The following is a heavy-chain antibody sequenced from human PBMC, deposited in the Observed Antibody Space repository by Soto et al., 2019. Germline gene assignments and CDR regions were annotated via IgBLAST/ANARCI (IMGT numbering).Heavy chain of an antibody. CDR2: IIPIFGTA. J-gene: IGHJ6*02. CDR1: GGTFSSYA. D-gene: IGHD4-17*01. V-gene: IGHV1-69*13. CDR3: ARDVTTAYGMDV. Sequence: ASVKVSCKASGGTFSSYAISWVRQAPGQGLEWMGGIIPIFGTANYAQKFQGRVTITADESTSTAYMELSSLRSEDTAVYYCARDVTTAYGMDVWGQGTTVTVSS.